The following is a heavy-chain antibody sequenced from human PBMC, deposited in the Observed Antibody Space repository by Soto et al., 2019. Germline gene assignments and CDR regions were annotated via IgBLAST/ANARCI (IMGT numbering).Heavy chain of an antibody. CDR3: AKSGGGGLQFLDY. D-gene: IGHD5-12*01. CDR2: ISYDGSNK. Sequence: QVQLVESGGGVVQPGRSLRLSCAASGFTFSTYGMYWVRQAPGKGLEWVAIISYDGSNKYYADSVKGRFTISRDNSKNTLYLQMSSLRGEDTAIYYCAKSGGGGLQFLDYWGQGTLVTVSS. J-gene: IGHJ4*02. V-gene: IGHV3-30*18. CDR1: GFTFSTYG.